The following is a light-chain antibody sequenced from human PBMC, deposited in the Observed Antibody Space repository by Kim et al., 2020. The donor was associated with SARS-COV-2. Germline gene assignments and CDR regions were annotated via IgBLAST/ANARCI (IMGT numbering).Light chain of an antibody. CDR1: QSISTW. Sequence: DIQMTQSPSTLSASVGDRVTITCRASQSISTWLAWYQQKPGKAPKVLIYKASRLESGVPSRFSGSGSGTEFTLTISSLQPDDFATYYCQQYETYSPWTFGQGTKVDIK. J-gene: IGKJ1*01. CDR3: QQYETYSPWT. V-gene: IGKV1-5*03. CDR2: KAS.